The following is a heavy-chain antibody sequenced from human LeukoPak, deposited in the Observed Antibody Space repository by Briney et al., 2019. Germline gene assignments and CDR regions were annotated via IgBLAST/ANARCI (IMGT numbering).Heavy chain of an antibody. J-gene: IGHJ4*02. D-gene: IGHD3-10*01. CDR3: ARDLLAGTGGDY. V-gene: IGHV3-30*04. Sequence: GGSLRLSCAASGFTFSNYAMQWVRQAPGKGLEGVGVISYDGNNKYYADSVKGRFTISRDNYKNTLYLQMNSLRAEDTAVYYCARDLLAGTGGDYWGQGTLITVSS. CDR1: GFTFSNYA. CDR2: ISYDGNNK.